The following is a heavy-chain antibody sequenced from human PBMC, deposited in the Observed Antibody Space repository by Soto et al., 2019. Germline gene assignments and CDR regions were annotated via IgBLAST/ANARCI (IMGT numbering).Heavy chain of an antibody. Sequence: GASVKVSCKASGYTFTGHYMHWVRQAPGQGLEWLGWINPKSGGTDYAQKFQGWVTMTRDASITTVYMELSRLRSDDTAVYFCARDRTVIRFYSSIFDYYGLDVWGQGTKVTVSS. CDR2: INPKSGGT. CDR1: GYTFTGHY. CDR3: ARDRTVIRFYSSIFDYYGLDV. D-gene: IGHD3-3*01. V-gene: IGHV1-2*04. J-gene: IGHJ6*02.